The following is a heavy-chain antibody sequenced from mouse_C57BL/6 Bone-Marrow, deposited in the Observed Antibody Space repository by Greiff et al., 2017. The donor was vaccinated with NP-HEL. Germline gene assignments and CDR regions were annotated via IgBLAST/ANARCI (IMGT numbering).Heavy chain of an antibody. D-gene: IGHD2-1*01. CDR3: ARDYGNYGKFAY. Sequence: QVPLPQSGAELVKPGASVKMSCKASGYTFTTYPIEWMKQNHGTRLEWIGTFHPYNADTKYNEKFKGKATLTVEKSSSTVYLELSRLTSDDSAVYYCARDYGNYGKFAYWGQGTLVTVSA. CDR2: FHPYNADT. V-gene: IGHV1-47*01. J-gene: IGHJ3*01. CDR1: GYTFTTYP.